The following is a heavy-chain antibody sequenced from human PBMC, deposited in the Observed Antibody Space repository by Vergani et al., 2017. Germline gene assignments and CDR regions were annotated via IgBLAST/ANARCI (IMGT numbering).Heavy chain of an antibody. J-gene: IGHJ6*03. Sequence: QVQLVESGGGEVQPGRSLRLSCSAAGFPFSDYGVHWVRQAPGKGLEWVSVISYDGNKKNYADSVKGRFTISRDNSKNTLYLEMNALRAEDTAVYYCARDLLTRVTTLDYYYMDVWVKGTTVTVSS. CDR1: GFPFSDYG. D-gene: IGHD1-1*01. CDR3: ARDLLTRVTTLDYYYMDV. CDR2: ISYDGNKK. V-gene: IGHV3-30*03.